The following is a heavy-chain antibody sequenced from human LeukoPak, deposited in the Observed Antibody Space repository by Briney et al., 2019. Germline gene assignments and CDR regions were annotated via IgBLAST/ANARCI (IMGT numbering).Heavy chain of an antibody. V-gene: IGHV1-69*05. CDR3: VAAGPGDY. J-gene: IGHJ4*02. CDR1: GGTFSSYA. Sequence: SVKVSCKASGGTFSSYAISWMQQAPGQGLEWMGGIIPIFGTANYAQKFQGRVTITTDESTSTAYMELSSLRSEDTAVYYCVAAGPGDYWGQGTLVTVSS. CDR2: IIPIFGTA. D-gene: IGHD6-13*01.